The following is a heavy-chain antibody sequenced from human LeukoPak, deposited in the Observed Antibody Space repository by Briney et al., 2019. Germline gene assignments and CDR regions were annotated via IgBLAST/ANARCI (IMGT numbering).Heavy chain of an antibody. J-gene: IGHJ4*02. Sequence: PGGSLRLSCAASGFTFSSYAMSWVRQAPGKGLEWVSAISPSGRTTDYVDSVKGRFTISRDNARNSLYLQMNSLRAEDTAVYYCAREEGLSFWSGYFDYWGQGTLVTVSS. V-gene: IGHV3-23*01. CDR3: AREEGLSFWSGYFDY. CDR1: GFTFSSYA. CDR2: ISPSGRTT. D-gene: IGHD3-3*01.